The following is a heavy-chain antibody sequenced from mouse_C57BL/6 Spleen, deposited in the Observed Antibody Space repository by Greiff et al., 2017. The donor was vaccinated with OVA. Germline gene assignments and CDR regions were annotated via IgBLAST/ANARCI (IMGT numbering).Heavy chain of an antibody. Sequence: VQLQESGAELARPGASVKLSCKASGYTFTSYGISWVKQRTGQGLEWIGEIYPRSGNTYYNEKFKGKATLTATTSSSSAYVELRSLTSEDSAFYFCARWAYGSIHYIDYWGQGTTLTVSS. D-gene: IGHD1-1*01. CDR1: GYTFTSYG. V-gene: IGHV1-81*01. J-gene: IGHJ2*01. CDR3: ARWAYGSIHYIDY. CDR2: IYPRSGNT.